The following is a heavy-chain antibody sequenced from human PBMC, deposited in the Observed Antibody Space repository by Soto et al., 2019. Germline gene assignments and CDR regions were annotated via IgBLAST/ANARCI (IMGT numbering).Heavy chain of an antibody. CDR1: GGSISSSSYY. Sequence: QLQLQESGPGLVKPSETLSLTCTVSGGSISSSSYYWGWIRQPPGKGLEWIGSIYYSGSTYYNPSLKSRVTISVDTSKNQFSLKLSSVTAADTAVYYCARGYCSGGSCYDQDAFDIWGQGTMVTVSS. D-gene: IGHD2-15*01. CDR2: IYYSGST. V-gene: IGHV4-39*01. CDR3: ARGYCSGGSCYDQDAFDI. J-gene: IGHJ3*02.